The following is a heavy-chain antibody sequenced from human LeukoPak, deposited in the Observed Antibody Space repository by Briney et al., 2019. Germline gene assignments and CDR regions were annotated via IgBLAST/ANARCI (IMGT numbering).Heavy chain of an antibody. CDR3: ASLTVYSSGWSHDY. V-gene: IGHV5-51*01. Sequence: GESLKISCKGSGYSFTRNWNGWVRQMPGKGLEWRGIIYPGDSDTRYSPSFQGQVTISADKSISTAYLQWSSLKASDTAMYYCASLTVYSSGWSHDYWGQGTLVTVSS. J-gene: IGHJ4*02. CDR2: IYPGDSDT. CDR1: GYSFTRNW. D-gene: IGHD6-19*01.